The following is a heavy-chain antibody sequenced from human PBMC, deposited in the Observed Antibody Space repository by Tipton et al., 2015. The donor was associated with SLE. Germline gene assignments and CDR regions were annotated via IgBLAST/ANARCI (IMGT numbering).Heavy chain of an antibody. Sequence: TLSLTCAVYGGSFSGYYWSWIRQPPGKGLEWIGEINDSGSTNYNPSLKSRVTISVDTSKNQFSLKLSSVTAADTAVYYCVRDGIAAVYYFDYWGQGTLVTVSS. J-gene: IGHJ4*02. D-gene: IGHD6-25*01. CDR2: INDSGST. V-gene: IGHV4-34*01. CDR3: VRDGIAAVYYFDY. CDR1: GGSFSGYY.